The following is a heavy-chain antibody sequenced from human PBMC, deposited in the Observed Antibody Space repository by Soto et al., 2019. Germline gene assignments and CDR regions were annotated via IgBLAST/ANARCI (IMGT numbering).Heavy chain of an antibody. CDR1: GGTFSRYA. CDR3: AQTLGLAVAGPGRFDL. CDR2: ITPMFGTA. J-gene: IGHJ2*01. Sequence: QVQLVQSGAEVKKYGSSVKVSCKASGGTFSRYAISWVRQAPGQGLEWMGGITPMFGTANYAQRFQGRVTITADDSTGTPYMQLSSLRSDDTAVYYWAQTLGLAVAGPGRFDLWGRGTLVTVSS. V-gene: IGHV1-69*12. D-gene: IGHD6-19*01.